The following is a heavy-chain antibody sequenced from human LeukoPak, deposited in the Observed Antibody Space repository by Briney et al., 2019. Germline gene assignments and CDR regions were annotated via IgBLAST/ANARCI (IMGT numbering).Heavy chain of an antibody. CDR3: AKHSSGWYGCFDY. V-gene: IGHV3-23*01. CDR1: GFTFSSYA. J-gene: IGHJ4*02. Sequence: GGSLRLPCAASGFTFSSYAMSWVRQAPGKGLEWVSAISGSGGSTYYADSVKGRFTISRDNSKNTLYLQMNSLRAEDTAVYYCAKHSSGWYGCFDYWGQGTLVTVSS. D-gene: IGHD6-19*01. CDR2: ISGSGGST.